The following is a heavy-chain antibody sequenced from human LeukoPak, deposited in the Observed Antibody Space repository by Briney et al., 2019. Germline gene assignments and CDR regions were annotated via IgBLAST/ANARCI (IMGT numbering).Heavy chain of an antibody. CDR3: ARGGSRSYTSSTLDY. CDR1: SGSISAYY. D-gene: IGHD6-6*01. J-gene: IGHJ4*02. V-gene: IGHV4-59*01. CDR2: VYYSGST. Sequence: SETLSLTCTVSSGSISAYYWNWIRQPPGKGLEWIGSVYYSGSTNYNSSLKSRVTISVDTSKNRFSLNLSSVTAADTAVYYCARGGSRSYTSSTLDYWGQGTLVTVSS.